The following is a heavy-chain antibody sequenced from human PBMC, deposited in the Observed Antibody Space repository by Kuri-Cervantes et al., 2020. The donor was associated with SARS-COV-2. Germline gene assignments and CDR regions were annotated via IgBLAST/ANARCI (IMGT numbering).Heavy chain of an antibody. V-gene: IGHV3-30*18. J-gene: IGHJ4*02. D-gene: IGHD4-11*01. CDR2: ISYDGSNK. CDR3: AKDQGMGPKGTVDY. CDR1: GFTFSSYG. Sequence: GESLKISCAASGFTFSSYGMHWVRQAPGKGLEWVAVISYDGSNKYYADSVKGRFTISRDNSKNTLYLQMNSLRAEDTAVYYCAKDQGMGPKGTVDYWGQGTLVTVSS.